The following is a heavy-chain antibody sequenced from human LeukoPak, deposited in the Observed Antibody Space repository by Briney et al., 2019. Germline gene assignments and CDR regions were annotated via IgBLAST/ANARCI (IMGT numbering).Heavy chain of an antibody. CDR3: AKDQGVVPAAMTLYYYYYGMDV. D-gene: IGHD2-2*01. Sequence: GRSLRLSCAASGFTFSSYGMHWVRQAPGKGLEWVAVISYDGSNKYYADSEKGRFTISRDNSKNTLYLQMNSLRAEDTAVYYCAKDQGVVPAAMTLYYYYYGMDVWGKGTTVTVSS. J-gene: IGHJ6*04. CDR2: ISYDGSNK. V-gene: IGHV3-30*18. CDR1: GFTFSSYG.